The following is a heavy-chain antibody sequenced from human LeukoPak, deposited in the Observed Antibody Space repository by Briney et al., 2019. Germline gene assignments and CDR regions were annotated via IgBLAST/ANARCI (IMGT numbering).Heavy chain of an antibody. CDR2: IYSGGRI. CDR1: GFTVSSNY. V-gene: IGHV3-53*01. CDR3: ARGDPNYYGMDV. Sequence: PGGSLRLSCAASGFTVSSNYMSWVRQAPGKGLEWVSIIYSGGRIYYADSVKGRFTISRDNSKNTLYLQMNSLRAEDTAVYYCARGDPNYYGMDVWGQGTTVTVSS. J-gene: IGHJ6*02.